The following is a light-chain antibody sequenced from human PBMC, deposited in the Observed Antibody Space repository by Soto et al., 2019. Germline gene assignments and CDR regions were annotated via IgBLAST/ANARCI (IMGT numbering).Light chain of an antibody. J-gene: IGKJ4*01. Sequence: DIQMTQSPSSVSASVGDRVSITCRASQGISNWLAWYQQKPGRAPKLLIYTESSLQSGVPSRFSGTGSGTDFTLTSSSLQPEDGASYYCQQANSFPLTFGGGTKVEIK. CDR3: QQANSFPLT. CDR2: TES. CDR1: QGISNW. V-gene: IGKV1-12*01.